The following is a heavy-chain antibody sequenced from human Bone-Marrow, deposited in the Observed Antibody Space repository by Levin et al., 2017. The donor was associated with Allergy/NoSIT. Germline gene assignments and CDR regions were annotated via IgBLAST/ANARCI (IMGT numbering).Heavy chain of an antibody. CDR1: GFTFSTYS. CDR2: ISISSATT. D-gene: IGHD2-2*01. V-gene: IGHV3-48*01. Sequence: PGGSLRLSCAASGFTFSTYSMNWVRQAPGKGLEWISYISISSATTYYSDSVKGRFIISRDHANNSLHLQLHRLRVEDTAVYYCARGRRCSSSSCSNGYFDLWGRGTLVSVSS. J-gene: IGHJ2*01. CDR3: ARGRRCSSSSCSNGYFDL.